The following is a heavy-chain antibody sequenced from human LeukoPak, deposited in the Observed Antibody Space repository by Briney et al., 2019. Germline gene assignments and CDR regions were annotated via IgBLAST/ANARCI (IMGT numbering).Heavy chain of an antibody. CDR1: RSHFRHYG. D-gene: IGHD5-18*01. J-gene: IGHJ3*02. CDR2: ITAGNGNT. Sequence: GAPVKLSCKASRSHFRHYGIGWVRQAPRQGLEWMGWITAGNGNTNYAQKVQRRVTMTTDTSTSTAYMELRSLRSDDTAVYFCARDSARGYSYGYNAFDIWGQGTMVTVSS. V-gene: IGHV1-18*01. CDR3: ARDSARGYSYGYNAFDI.